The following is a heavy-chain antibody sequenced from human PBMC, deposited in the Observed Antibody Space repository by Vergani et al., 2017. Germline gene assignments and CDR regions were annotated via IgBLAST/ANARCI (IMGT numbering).Heavy chain of an antibody. CDR3: AKDSLDYGSGSWY. CDR2: ISGSGGST. V-gene: IGHV3-23*01. Sequence: EVQLLESGGGLVQPGGSLRLSCAASGFPFSSYAMSWVRQAPGKGLEWVSAISGSGGSTYYADSVKGRFTISRDNSKNTLYLQMNSLRAEDTAVYYCAKDSLDYGSGSWYWGQGTLVTVSS. CDR1: GFPFSSYA. J-gene: IGHJ4*02. D-gene: IGHD3-10*01.